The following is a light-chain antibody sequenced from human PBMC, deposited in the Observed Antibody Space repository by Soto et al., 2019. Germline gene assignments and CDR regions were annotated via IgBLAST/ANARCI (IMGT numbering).Light chain of an antibody. J-gene: IGLJ3*02. CDR2: NTN. V-gene: IGLV8-61*01. CDR1: SGPVFTSSY. Sequence: QTVVTQEPSFSVSPGGTVTLTCGLSSGPVFTSSYPNWYQQTPGQAPRTLIFNTNTRSSGVPDRFSGSILGDKAALTITGAQAEDDSYYYCLLYLGGGIWLFGGGTKLTVL. CDR3: LLYLGGGIWL.